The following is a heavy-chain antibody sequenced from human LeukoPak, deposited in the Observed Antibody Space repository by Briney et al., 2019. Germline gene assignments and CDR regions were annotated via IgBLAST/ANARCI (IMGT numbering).Heavy chain of an antibody. V-gene: IGHV4-59*12. Sequence: SETLSLTCTVSGGSISSYYWSWIRQPPGKGLEWIGYIYYSGSTNYNPSLKSRVTISVDTSKSQFSLKLSSVTAADTAVYYCARDLDSSGWFDSSGAFDIWGQGTMVTVSS. CDR3: ARDLDSSGWFDSSGAFDI. J-gene: IGHJ3*02. D-gene: IGHD6-19*01. CDR2: IYYSGST. CDR1: GGSISSYY.